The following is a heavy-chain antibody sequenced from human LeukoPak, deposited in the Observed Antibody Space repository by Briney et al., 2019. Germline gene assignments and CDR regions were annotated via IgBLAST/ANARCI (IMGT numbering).Heavy chain of an antibody. Sequence: PGGSLRLSCAASGFTFSDYWIHWVRQAPGKGLVWVSRINTDGSITNYADSVQGRFTISRDNSKSTLCLQMNSLRGEDTAVYYCAKQLGYCSDGSCYFPYWGQGTLVTVSS. CDR1: GFTFSDYW. CDR3: AKQLGYCSDGSCYFPY. D-gene: IGHD2-15*01. V-gene: IGHV3-74*01. J-gene: IGHJ4*02. CDR2: INTDGSIT.